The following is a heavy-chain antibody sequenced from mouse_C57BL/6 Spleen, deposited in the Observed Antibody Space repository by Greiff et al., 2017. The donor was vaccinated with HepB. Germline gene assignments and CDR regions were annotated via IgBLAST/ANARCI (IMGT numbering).Heavy chain of an antibody. Sequence: EVKLMESGPELVKPGASVKISCKASGYSFTGYYMHWVKQSHGNILDWIGYIYPYNGVSSYNQKFKGKATLTVDKSSSTAYMELRSLTSEDSAVYYCARRAYSSWFAYWGQGTLVTVSA. D-gene: IGHD2-12*01. J-gene: IGHJ3*01. CDR3: ARRAYSSWFAY. CDR1: GYSFTGYY. CDR2: IYPYNGVS. V-gene: IGHV1-31*01.